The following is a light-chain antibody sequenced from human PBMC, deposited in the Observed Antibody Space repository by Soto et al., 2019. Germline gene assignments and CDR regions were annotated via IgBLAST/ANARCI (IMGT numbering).Light chain of an antibody. Sequence: IRMTQSPSSLSASTGDRVTITCRASQGISSYLAWYQQKPGKAPKLLIYAASTLQSGVPSRFSGSGSGTDFTLTISCLQSEDFATYYCQQYYSYPGTFGPGTKVDIK. CDR3: QQYYSYPGT. CDR2: AAS. CDR1: QGISSY. V-gene: IGKV1-8*01. J-gene: IGKJ3*01.